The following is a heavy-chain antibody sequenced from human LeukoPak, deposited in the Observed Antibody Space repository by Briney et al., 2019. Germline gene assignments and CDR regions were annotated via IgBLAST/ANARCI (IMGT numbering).Heavy chain of an antibody. D-gene: IGHD3-22*01. CDR2: INPNSGGT. J-gene: IGHJ4*02. CDR1: GYTFTGYH. Sequence: WASVKVSCKASGYTFTGYHMHWVRQAPGQGLEWMGWINPNSGGTNYAQKFQGWVTMTRDTSISTAYMELSRLRSDDTAVYYCARSGVYYYDSSGYSFDYWGQGTLVTVSS. V-gene: IGHV1-2*04. CDR3: ARSGVYYYDSSGYSFDY.